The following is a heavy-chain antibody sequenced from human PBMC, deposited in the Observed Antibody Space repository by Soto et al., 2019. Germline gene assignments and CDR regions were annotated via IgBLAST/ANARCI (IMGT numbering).Heavy chain of an antibody. CDR3: ARGLSDTAMPRGNRFDP. CDR2: INHSGST. J-gene: IGHJ5*02. Sequence: PWETLSLTCAVYGGSFSGYYWSWIRQPPGKGLEWIGEINHSGSTNYNPSLKSRVTISVDTSKNQFSLKLSSVTAADTAVYYCARGLSDTAMPRGNRFDPWGQGTLVTVSS. CDR1: GGSFSGYY. D-gene: IGHD5-18*01. V-gene: IGHV4-34*01.